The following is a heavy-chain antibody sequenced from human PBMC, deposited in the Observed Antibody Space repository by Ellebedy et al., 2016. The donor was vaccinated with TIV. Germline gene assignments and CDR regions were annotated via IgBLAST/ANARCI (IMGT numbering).Heavy chain of an antibody. CDR3: ARDGSPHGMDV. Sequence: ASVKVSCXASVHSFSTSSLHWVRQAPGQGLEWVGWINAAAGNTEYSANLQGRVTISRDPSARSIYLEVNSLRLEDAAVYYCARDGSPHGMDVWGQGTAVSVSS. V-gene: IGHV1-3*01. CDR1: VHSFSTSS. CDR2: INAAAGNT. J-gene: IGHJ6*02.